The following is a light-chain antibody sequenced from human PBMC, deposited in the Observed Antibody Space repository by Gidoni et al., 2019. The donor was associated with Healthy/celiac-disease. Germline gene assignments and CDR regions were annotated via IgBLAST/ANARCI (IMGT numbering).Light chain of an antibody. CDR3: QQYGSSPLT. CDR2: GAS. V-gene: IGKV3-20*01. CDR1: QSVSSSY. Sequence: DIVLTQSPGTLSVSPGERATLSCRASQSVSSSYLAWYQQKPGQAPRLLIYGASSRATGIPDRFSGSGSGTDFTLTISRLEPEDFAVYYCQQYGSSPLTFGQGTRLEIK. J-gene: IGKJ5*01.